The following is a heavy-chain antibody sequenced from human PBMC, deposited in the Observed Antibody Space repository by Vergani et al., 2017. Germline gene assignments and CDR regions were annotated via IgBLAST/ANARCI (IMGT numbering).Heavy chain of an antibody. V-gene: IGHV4-59*12. CDR3: ATSYCGGDCYDDY. Sequence: QVQLQESGPGLVKPSETLSLTCTVSGGSISSYYWSWIRQPPGKGLEWIGYLYYSGSTNYNPSLKSRVTMSVDTSKNQFSLKLSSVTAADTAVYYCATSYCGGDCYDDYWGQGTLVTVSS. J-gene: IGHJ4*02. CDR1: GGSISSYY. D-gene: IGHD2-21*01. CDR2: LYYSGST.